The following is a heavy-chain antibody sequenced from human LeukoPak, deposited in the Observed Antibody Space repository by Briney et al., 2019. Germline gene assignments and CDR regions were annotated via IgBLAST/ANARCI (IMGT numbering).Heavy chain of an antibody. D-gene: IGHD6-19*01. CDR2: IHPNRGGT. V-gene: IGHV1-2*02. CDR1: GYTFTSYY. J-gene: IGHJ5*02. CDR3: ARIAVAGTSREDWFDP. Sequence: GASVKVSCKASGYTFTSYYMHWVRQAPGQGLEWMGWIHPNRGGTNNAQKFQGRVTLTSDSSISTAYMELSSLTSDDTAVYYCARIAVAGTSREDWFDPWGQGTLVTVSS.